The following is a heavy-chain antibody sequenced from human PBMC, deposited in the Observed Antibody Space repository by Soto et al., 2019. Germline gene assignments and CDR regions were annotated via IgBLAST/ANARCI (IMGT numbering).Heavy chain of an antibody. V-gene: IGHV3-21*01. CDR3: ARDAYYYDFWSGYDKGVYYYYGMDV. CDR2: ISSSSSYI. D-gene: IGHD3-3*01. CDR1: GFTFSSYS. J-gene: IGHJ6*02. Sequence: PGESLKISCAASGFTFSSYSMNWVRQAPGKGLEWVSSISSSSSYIYYADSVKGRFTISRDNAKNSLYLQMNSLRAEDTAVYYCARDAYYYDFWSGYDKGVYYYYGMDVWGQGTTVTVSS.